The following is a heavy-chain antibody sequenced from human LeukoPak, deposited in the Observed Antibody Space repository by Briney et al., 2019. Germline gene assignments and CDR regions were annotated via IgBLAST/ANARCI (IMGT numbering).Heavy chain of an antibody. CDR3: AKIRSVGTGDAFDI. CDR1: GFTFSSYW. J-gene: IGHJ3*02. CDR2: IKQDGSEK. V-gene: IGHV3-7*01. D-gene: IGHD1-1*01. Sequence: GGSLRLSCAASGFTFSSYWMSWVRQAPGKGLEWVANIKQDGSEKYYVDSVKGRFTISRDNAKNSLYLQMNSLRAEDTAVYYCAKIRSVGTGDAFDIWGQGTMVTVSS.